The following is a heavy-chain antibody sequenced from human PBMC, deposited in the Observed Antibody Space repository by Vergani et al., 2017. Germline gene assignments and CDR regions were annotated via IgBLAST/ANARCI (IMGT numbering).Heavy chain of an antibody. CDR3: RVAARPGDYYMDV. D-gene: IGHD6-6*01. CDR2: IYHSGST. J-gene: IGHJ6*03. V-gene: IGHV4-38-2*02. Sequence: QVQLQESGPGLVKPSETLSLTCTDSGGSISGYYWGWIRQPPGKGLEWIGSIYHSGSTYYNPSLKSRVTISVETSKHQFSLKLSSVTAADTAVYYCRVAARPGDYYMDVWGKGTTVTVSS. CDR1: GGSISGYY.